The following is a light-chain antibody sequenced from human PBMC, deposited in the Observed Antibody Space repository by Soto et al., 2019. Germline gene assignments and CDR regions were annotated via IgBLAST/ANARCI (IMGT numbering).Light chain of an antibody. CDR2: EVS. V-gene: IGLV2-14*01. CDR3: SSYTTSTTWV. J-gene: IGLJ3*02. CDR1: NSDVGGYNY. Sequence: QSALTQPASVSGSPEQSIAISCTGTNSDVGGYNYVSWYQHHPGKAPKLMIYEVSNRPSGVSNRFSGSKSGNTASLTISGLQAEDEADYYCSSYTTSTTWVFGGGTKLTVL.